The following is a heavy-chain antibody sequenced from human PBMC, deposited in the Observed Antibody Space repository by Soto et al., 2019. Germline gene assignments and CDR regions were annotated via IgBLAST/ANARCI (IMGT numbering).Heavy chain of an antibody. Sequence: PGESLKISCKGSGYSFTSYWIGWVRQMPGKGLEWMGIIYPGDSDTTYSPSFQGQVTISADKSISTAYLQWSSLEAPDTAMYCCARRFCRAGSCYSAFDIWGQGTMVTVSS. CDR3: ARRFCRAGSCYSAFDI. CDR1: GYSFTSYW. D-gene: IGHD2-15*01. J-gene: IGHJ3*02. CDR2: IYPGDSDT. V-gene: IGHV5-51*01.